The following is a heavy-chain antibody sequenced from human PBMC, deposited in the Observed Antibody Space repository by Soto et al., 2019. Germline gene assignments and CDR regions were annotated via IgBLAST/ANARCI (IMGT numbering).Heavy chain of an antibody. Sequence: WGSLRLSCAASEFTFSSYAMSWVRQAPGKGLEWVADISGDGGTTHYADSVKGRFTISRNNFKNILYLEMNSLRADDTAVYYCARDPDTLGIFYYYGMDGWGQGTTVTAP. D-gene: IGHD2-21*01. CDR3: ARDPDTLGIFYYYGMDG. V-gene: IGHV3-23*01. J-gene: IGHJ6*02. CDR1: EFTFSSYA. CDR2: ISGDGGTT.